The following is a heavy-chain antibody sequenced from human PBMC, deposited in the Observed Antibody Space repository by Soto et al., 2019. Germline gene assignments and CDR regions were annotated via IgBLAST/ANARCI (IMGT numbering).Heavy chain of an antibody. Sequence: GESLKISCKGSGYNFINYWIAWVRQMPGRGLEWMGIISPGDSHTKYSPSLQGQVTISADKSISTAYLQWSSLKASDTALYYCAKGRSYYYYYGVDVWGQGTTVTVSS. CDR3: AKGRSYYYYYGVDV. CDR2: ISPGDSHT. J-gene: IGHJ6*02. V-gene: IGHV5-51*01. CDR1: GYNFINYW.